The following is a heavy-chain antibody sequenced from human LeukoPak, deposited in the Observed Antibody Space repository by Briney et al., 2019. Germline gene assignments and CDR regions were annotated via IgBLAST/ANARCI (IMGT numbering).Heavy chain of an antibody. Sequence: ASVKVSCKASGYTFTSYYMHWVRQAPGQGLEWMGIINPSGGSTSYAQKFQGRVTMTRDTSTSTVYMELSSLRSEDTAVYYCARLITMVRGVPTRDGMDVWGQRTTVTVSS. CDR1: GYTFTSYY. CDR2: INPSGGST. CDR3: ARLITMVRGVPTRDGMDV. D-gene: IGHD3-10*01. J-gene: IGHJ6*02. V-gene: IGHV1-46*01.